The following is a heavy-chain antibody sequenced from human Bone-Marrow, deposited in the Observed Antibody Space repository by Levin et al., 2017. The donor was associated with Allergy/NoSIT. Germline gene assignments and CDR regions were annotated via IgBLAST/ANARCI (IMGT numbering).Heavy chain of an antibody. V-gene: IGHV1-2*02. D-gene: IGHD4-17*01. Sequence: GESLKISCKASGYTFTGYYMHWVRQAPGQGLEWMGWIIPNSGVTNYAQKFQGRVTMTRDTSITTAYMELSRLRSDDTAVYYCAVGPYGDSSFAAFDIWGQGTMVTVSS. CDR3: AVGPYGDSSFAAFDI. CDR1: GYTFTGYY. J-gene: IGHJ3*02. CDR2: IIPNSGVT.